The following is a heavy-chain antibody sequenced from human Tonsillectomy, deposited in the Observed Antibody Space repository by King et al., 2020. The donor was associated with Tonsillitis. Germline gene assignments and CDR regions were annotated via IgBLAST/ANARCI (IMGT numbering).Heavy chain of an antibody. D-gene: IGHD6-19*01. CDR1: GGSISSSNW. V-gene: IGHV4-4*02. CDR2: IYYGGNT. CDR3: ATIPVAGPGGWFDP. J-gene: IGHJ5*02. Sequence: VQLQESGPGLVKPSGTLSLTCAVSGGSISSSNWWSWVRQPPGKGLDWIGEIYYGGNTNYNPSLKSRVTISVDKSKNQFSLKLTSVTAADTAVYYCATIPVAGPGGWFDPWGQGTLVTVSS.